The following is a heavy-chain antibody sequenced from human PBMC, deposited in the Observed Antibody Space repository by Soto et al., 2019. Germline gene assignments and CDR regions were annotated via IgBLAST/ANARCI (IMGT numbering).Heavy chain of an antibody. D-gene: IGHD1-26*01. CDR2: ISGSGFKK. CDR3: AKNQGVELVPLATVDWFDP. Sequence: GGSLRLSCAASGFTFSNFAMSWVRQAPGKGLEWIASISGSGFKKYYADSVKGRFTISRDNSKSTVYLELNNLRAEDTAVYHCAKNQGVELVPLATVDWFDPWGQGSVVTVSS. CDR1: GFTFSNFA. J-gene: IGHJ5*02. V-gene: IGHV3-23*01.